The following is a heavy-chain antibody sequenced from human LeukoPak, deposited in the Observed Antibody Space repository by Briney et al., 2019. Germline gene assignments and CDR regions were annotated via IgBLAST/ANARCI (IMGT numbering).Heavy chain of an antibody. CDR1: GFTFSIYA. CDR3: AKNYGDYQGDYFDY. J-gene: IGHJ4*02. D-gene: IGHD4-17*01. CDR2: ISGSGGST. Sequence: PGGSLRLSCAASGFTFSIYAMSWVRQAPGKGLEWVSSISGSGGSTYYADSVKGRFTISRDNSKNTLYLQMNSLRAEDTAVYYCAKNYGDYQGDYFDYWGQGTLVTVSS. V-gene: IGHV3-23*01.